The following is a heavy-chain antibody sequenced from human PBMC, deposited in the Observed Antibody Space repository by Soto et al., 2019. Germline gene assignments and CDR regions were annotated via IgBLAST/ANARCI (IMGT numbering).Heavy chain of an antibody. CDR3: ARRLPCTEFLGI. J-gene: IGHJ3*01. V-gene: IGHV5-51*01. CDR1: GYRFVAYC. CDR2: IYPGDSDT. Sequence: PWLSLQISWNGAGYRFVAYCIGWVRQMPGKALEWMRIIYPGDSDTRYSPSFQRQVSISVYKSIITAYLHWSSLKASYTAMFYCARRLPCTEFLGIWGQGTMLTASS. D-gene: IGHD2-21*02.